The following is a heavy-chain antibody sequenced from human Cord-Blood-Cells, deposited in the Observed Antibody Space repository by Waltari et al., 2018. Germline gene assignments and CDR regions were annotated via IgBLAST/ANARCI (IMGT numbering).Heavy chain of an antibody. V-gene: IGHV5-51*01. D-gene: IGHD3-10*01. J-gene: IGHJ4*02. CDR3: ARQLRTMVRGVIITYFDY. CDR2: VYPGDYET. Sequence: EVQLVQSGAEVKKPGESLKISCKGSGYSFTSYWIGWVRQMPGKGLEWMGIVYPGDYETRYSPSFQGQVTISADKSISTAYLQWSSLKASDTAMYYCARQLRTMVRGVIITYFDYWGQGTLVTVSS. CDR1: GYSFTSYW.